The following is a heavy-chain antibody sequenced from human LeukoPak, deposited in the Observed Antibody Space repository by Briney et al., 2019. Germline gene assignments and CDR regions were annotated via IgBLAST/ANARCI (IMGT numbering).Heavy chain of an antibody. CDR1: GGSINSYY. J-gene: IGHJ4*02. CDR2: IYYSGST. Sequence: PSGTLSLTCTVSGGSINSYYWSRIRQPPGKGLEWIGYIYYSGSTNYNPSLKSRVTISVDTSKNQFSLKLSSVTAADTAVYYCASFPDYRDYHFDYWGQGTLVTVSS. D-gene: IGHD4-17*01. CDR3: ASFPDYRDYHFDY. V-gene: IGHV4-59*01.